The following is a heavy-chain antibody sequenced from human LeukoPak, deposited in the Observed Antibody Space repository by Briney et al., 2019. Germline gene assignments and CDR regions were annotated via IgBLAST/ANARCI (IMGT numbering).Heavy chain of an antibody. V-gene: IGHV1-2*02. CDR3: ARDRYDSSGKNDY. D-gene: IGHD3-22*01. CDR1: GYTFTGYY. CDR2: INPSSGGT. J-gene: IGHJ4*02. Sequence: ASVKVSCKASGYTFTGYYMHWVRQAPGQGLEWMGWINPSSGGTNYAQKFQGRVTMTRDTSISTAYMELRSLRSDDTAVYYCARDRYDSSGKNDYWGQGTLVTVSS.